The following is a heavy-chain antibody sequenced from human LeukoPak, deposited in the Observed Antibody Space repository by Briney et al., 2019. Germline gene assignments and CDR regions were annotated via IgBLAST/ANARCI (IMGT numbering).Heavy chain of an antibody. D-gene: IGHD3-3*01. CDR1: GFTFSNAW. J-gene: IGHJ4*02. V-gene: IGHV3-15*07. Sequence: GGSLRLSCAASGFTFSNAWMNWVRQAPGRGLEWVGRIKSKTDGETTDYAAPVKGRFTISRDDSKNTLYLQMNSLKTEDTAVYYCTTGNQYDFWSGYPPFDYWGQGTLVTVSS. CDR3: TTGNQYDFWSGYPPFDY. CDR2: IKSKTDGETT.